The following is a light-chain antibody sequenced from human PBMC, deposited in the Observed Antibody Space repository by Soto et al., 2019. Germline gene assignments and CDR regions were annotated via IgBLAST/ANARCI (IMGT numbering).Light chain of an antibody. CDR3: QSYDSILSGVV. J-gene: IGLJ2*01. V-gene: IGLV1-40*01. CDR1: SSNNGAGYD. Sequence: QSVLTQAPSVSGAPGQRVSISCTGSSSNNGAGYDVHWYQQLPGTAPKLLIYGNSNRPSGVPDRFSGSKSGTSASLAITGLHAEDEADYYCQSYDSILSGVVFGGGTKLTVL. CDR2: GNS.